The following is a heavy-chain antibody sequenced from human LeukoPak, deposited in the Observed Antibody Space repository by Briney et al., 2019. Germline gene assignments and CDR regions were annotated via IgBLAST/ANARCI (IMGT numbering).Heavy chain of an antibody. Sequence: PGGSLRLSCAASGFTFDDYGMSWVRQAPGKGLEWVSGINWNGGSTGYADSVKGRFTISRDNAKNSLYLQMNSLRAEDTALYYCARAKGSSSWYGQHPDAFDIWGQGTMVTVSS. CDR1: GFTFDDYG. V-gene: IGHV3-20*04. CDR3: ARAKGSSSWYGQHPDAFDI. D-gene: IGHD6-13*01. J-gene: IGHJ3*02. CDR2: INWNGGST.